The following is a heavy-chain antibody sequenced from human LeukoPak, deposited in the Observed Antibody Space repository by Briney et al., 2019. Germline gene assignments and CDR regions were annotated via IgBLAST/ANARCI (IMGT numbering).Heavy chain of an antibody. Sequence: GGSLRLSCATSGFTFSGSAVHWVRQASGKGLEWVGRIRSKANNYATTDVASVRGRFTISRDDSKNTAYLQMNSLKTEDTAVYYCTRPSFDSSVSGVVYWGQGTLVTVSS. CDR2: IRSKANNYAT. CDR1: GFTFSGSA. D-gene: IGHD3-22*01. CDR3: TRPSFDSSVSGVVY. J-gene: IGHJ4*02. V-gene: IGHV3-73*01.